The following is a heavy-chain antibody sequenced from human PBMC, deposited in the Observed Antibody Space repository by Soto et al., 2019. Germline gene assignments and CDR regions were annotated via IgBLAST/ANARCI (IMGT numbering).Heavy chain of an antibody. CDR3: AKLGVAGTYDAFDV. D-gene: IGHD3-16*01. J-gene: IGHJ3*01. CDR1: GFTFSSFA. CDR2: ISGSGGGT. V-gene: IGHV3-23*01. Sequence: GGSLRLSCAASGFTFSSFAMSWVRQAPGKGLEWVSAISGSGGGTYYADSVKGRVTISRDNSKNTLSLQMNSLRAEDTAVYYCAKLGVAGTYDAFDVWGRGAMVTVS.